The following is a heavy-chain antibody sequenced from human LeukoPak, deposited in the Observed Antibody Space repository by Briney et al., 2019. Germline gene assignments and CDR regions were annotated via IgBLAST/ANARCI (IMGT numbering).Heavy chain of an antibody. D-gene: IGHD3-3*01. J-gene: IGHJ4*02. CDR1: GGSISSYY. Sequence: SETLSLTCTVSGGSISSYYWSWIRQPAGKGLEWIGRIYTSGSTNYNPSLKSRVTMSVDTSKNQFSLKLSSVTAADTAVYYCARGIPYDFWSGYYYFDYWGQGTLVTVSS. V-gene: IGHV4-4*07. CDR3: ARGIPYDFWSGYYYFDY. CDR2: IYTSGST.